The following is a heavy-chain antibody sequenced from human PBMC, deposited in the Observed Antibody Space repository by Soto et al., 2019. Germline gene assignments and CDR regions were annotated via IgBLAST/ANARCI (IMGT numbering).Heavy chain of an antibody. J-gene: IGHJ4*02. CDR1: GFTFSSYA. D-gene: IGHD6-25*01. CDR2: ISGSGGST. CDR3: AKAGSDHEVVAEADY. V-gene: IGHV3-23*01. Sequence: EVQLLESGGGWVQPGGSLRPSCAASGFTFSSYALGWVRQPPGKGLEWVSAISGSGGSTYYADSVKGRFTISRDNSKNTLYLQMNSLRAEDTAVYYCAKAGSDHEVVAEADYWGQGTLVTVSS.